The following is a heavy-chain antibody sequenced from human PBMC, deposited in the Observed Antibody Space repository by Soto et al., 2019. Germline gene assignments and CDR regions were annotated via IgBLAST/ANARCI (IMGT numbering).Heavy chain of an antibody. CDR2: IHPSDGST. CDR1: GYTFISYY. CDR3: ARGIYYYDSGGGLRY. V-gene: IGHV1-46*01. J-gene: IGHJ4*02. Sequence: QVQLVQSGAEVKKPGASVKVSCKASGYTFISYYIHWVRQAPGQGLEWMGLIHPSDGSTTSIQKFQGRVTMTRDTSTSTVYMELSSLRSEDTAVYYCARGIYYYDSGGGLRYWGQGTLVTVYS. D-gene: IGHD3-22*01.